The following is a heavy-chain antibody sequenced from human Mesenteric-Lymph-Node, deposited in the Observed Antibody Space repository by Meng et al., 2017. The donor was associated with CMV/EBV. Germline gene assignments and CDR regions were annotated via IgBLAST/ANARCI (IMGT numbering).Heavy chain of an antibody. CDR1: SSSSYY. J-gene: IGHJ5*02. CDR2: IYYSGST. V-gene: IGHV4-39*01. CDR3: ARLRGCSSTSCYFVRFDP. Sequence: SSSSYYWLCIRAPRGKGLGWIGSIYYSGSTYYNPSLKSRVTISVDTSKNQFSLKLSSVTAADTAVYYCARLRGCSSTSCYFVRFDPWGQGTLVTVSS. D-gene: IGHD2-2*01.